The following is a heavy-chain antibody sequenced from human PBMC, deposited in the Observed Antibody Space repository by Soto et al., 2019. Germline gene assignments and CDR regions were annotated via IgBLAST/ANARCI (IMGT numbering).Heavy chain of an antibody. V-gene: IGHV3-7*01. CDR1: GFTFSSYW. J-gene: IGHJ6*02. CDR3: ARDAPTMVRGVLYYYYGMDV. D-gene: IGHD3-10*01. Sequence: PGGSLRLSCAASGFTFSSYWMSWVRQAPGKGLEWVASIKQDGSEKYYVDSVKGRFTISRDNAKNSLYLQMNSLRAEDTAVYYCARDAPTMVRGVLYYYYGMDVWGQGTTVTVSS. CDR2: IKQDGSEK.